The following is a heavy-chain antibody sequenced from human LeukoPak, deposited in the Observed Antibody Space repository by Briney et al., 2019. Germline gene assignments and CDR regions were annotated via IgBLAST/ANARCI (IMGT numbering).Heavy chain of an antibody. D-gene: IGHD2-2*03. J-gene: IGHJ4*02. CDR2: ISPDGSSE. CDR3: AKARTFGYCSSTSCYSAADY. V-gene: IGHV3-30*18. CDR1: GFTFRSYG. Sequence: PGGSQRLSCAGSGFTFRSYGMHWVRQAPGKGLEWVALISPDGSSEYYTGSVKGRFTISRDNSKNTLYLQMNSLRAEDTAAYYCAKARTFGYCSSTSCYSAADYWGQGTLVTVSS.